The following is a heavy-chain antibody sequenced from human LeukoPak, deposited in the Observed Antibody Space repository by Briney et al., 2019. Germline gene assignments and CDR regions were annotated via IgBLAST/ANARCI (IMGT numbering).Heavy chain of an antibody. CDR2: ISGSGGST. D-gene: IGHD3-22*01. Sequence: GGSLRLSCAASGFTFSSYAMSWVRQAPGKGLEWVSAISGSGGSTYYADSVKGRFTISRDNSKNTLYLQMNSLRAEDTAVYYCAKVRDYYDSSGYFDYWGQGTLVTVSS. CDR3: AKVRDYYDSSGYFDY. V-gene: IGHV3-23*01. CDR1: GFTFSSYA. J-gene: IGHJ4*02.